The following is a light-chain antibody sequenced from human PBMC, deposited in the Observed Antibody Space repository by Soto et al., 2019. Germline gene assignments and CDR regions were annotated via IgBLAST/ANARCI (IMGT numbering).Light chain of an antibody. V-gene: IGLV3-21*04. CDR1: NIGSKS. J-gene: IGLJ2*01. CDR2: YVS. CDR3: QVCDSSSDHVV. Sequence: SYELTQPPSVSVAPGKTARITCGGNNIGSKSVHWYQQKPGQAPVLVIYYVSDRPSGIPERFSGSNSGNTATLTISRVEAGDEADYYCQVCDSSSDHVVFGGGTKLTVL.